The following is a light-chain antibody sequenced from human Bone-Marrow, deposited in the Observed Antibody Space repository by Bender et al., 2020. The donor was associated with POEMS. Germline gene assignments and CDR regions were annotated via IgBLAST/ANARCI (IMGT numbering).Light chain of an antibody. CDR1: SSDVGAYNY. CDR2: DFN. Sequence: QSALTQPASVSGSPGQSITISCTGTSSDVGAYNYVSWYQHYPGKAPKVLIYDFNKRPSGASNRFSGPKSGNTAFLTISGLQAEDEADYYCCSYAGTFSFVFATGTKVTVL. CDR3: CSYAGTFSFV. V-gene: IGLV2-14*03. J-gene: IGLJ1*01.